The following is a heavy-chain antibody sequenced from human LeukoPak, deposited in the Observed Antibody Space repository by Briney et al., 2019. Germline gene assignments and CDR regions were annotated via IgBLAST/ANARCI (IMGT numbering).Heavy chain of an antibody. V-gene: IGHV4-38-2*02. J-gene: IGHJ4*02. CDR2: IYHSGST. CDR1: GYSISSGYY. CDR3: ARALTVTRDY. D-gene: IGHD4-17*01. Sequence: PSETLSLTCTVSGYSISSGYYWGWIRQPPGKGLEWIGSIYHSGSTYYNPSLNSRVTISVDTSKNQFSLKLSSVTAADTAVYYCARALTVTRDYWGQGTLVTVSS.